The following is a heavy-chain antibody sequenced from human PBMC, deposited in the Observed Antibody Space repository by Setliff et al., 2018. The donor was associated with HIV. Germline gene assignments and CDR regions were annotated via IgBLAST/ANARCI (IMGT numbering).Heavy chain of an antibody. V-gene: IGHV4-30-4*08. Sequence: ASETLSLTCTVSGGSISSGDYYWSWIRQPPGKGLEWIGYIYYSGSTYYNPSLKSRVTISVDTSKNQFSLKLSSVTAADTAVYYCAREGRGELALIVWGQGTLVTVSS. CDR2: IYYSGST. CDR1: GGSISSGDYY. D-gene: IGHD1-26*01. CDR3: AREGRGELALIV. J-gene: IGHJ4*02.